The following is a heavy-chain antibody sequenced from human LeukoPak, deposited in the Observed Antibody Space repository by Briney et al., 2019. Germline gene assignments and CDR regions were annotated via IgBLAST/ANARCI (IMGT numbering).Heavy chain of an antibody. V-gene: IGHV3-64*04. Sequence: PGGSLRLSCSASGFTFSRYAMHWVRQAPGKGLEYVSAISSNGGSTYYGDSVKGRFTISRDNSKNTLYLQLNSLRAEDTAVYYCARNNYYDSSGYYYPDYWGQGTLVTVSS. CDR1: GFTFSRYA. CDR2: ISSNGGST. CDR3: ARNNYYDSSGYYYPDY. J-gene: IGHJ4*02. D-gene: IGHD3-22*01.